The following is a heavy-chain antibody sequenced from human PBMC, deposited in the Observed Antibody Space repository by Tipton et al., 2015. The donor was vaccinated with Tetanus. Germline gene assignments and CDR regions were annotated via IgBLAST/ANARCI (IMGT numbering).Heavy chain of an antibody. V-gene: IGHV3-23*01. CDR1: GFTFSSYA. CDR2: IGDTGVST. CDR3: AKQRGPVALNRIDS. Sequence: GSLRLSCASSGFTFSSYAMSWVRQVPEKGLEWVSAIGDTGVSTYYADSVKGRFTISRDNSKNTLYLQMNSLRAEDSAVYYCAKQRGPVALNRIDSWGQGTLVTVSS. J-gene: IGHJ4*02. D-gene: IGHD2-21*01.